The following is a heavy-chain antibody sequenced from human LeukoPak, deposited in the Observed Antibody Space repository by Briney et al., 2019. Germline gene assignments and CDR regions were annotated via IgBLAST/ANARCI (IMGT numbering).Heavy chain of an antibody. CDR2: IKQDGSEK. Sequence: PGGSLRLSCAASGFTFSSYWMSWVRQAPGRGLEWVANIKQDGSEKYYVDSVKGRFTISRDNAKNSLYLQMNSLRAEDTAVYYCAKVSSGYRFDYWGQGTLVTVSS. V-gene: IGHV3-7*01. D-gene: IGHD6-19*01. CDR3: AKVSSGYRFDY. CDR1: GFTFSSYW. J-gene: IGHJ4*02.